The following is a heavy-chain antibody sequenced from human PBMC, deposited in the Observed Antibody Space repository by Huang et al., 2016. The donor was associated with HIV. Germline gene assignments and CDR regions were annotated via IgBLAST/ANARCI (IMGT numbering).Heavy chain of an antibody. CDR2: ISGSSSYI. CDR3: ARRYNWNYVAHGFDI. Sequence: EVQLVESGGGLVKPGGSLRLSCAASGFTFRDYSMSWVRPGPGKGLQLVSHISGSSSYIYYVDSVKGRFAISRDNAKNLLFLQMNSLRAEDTAVYYCARRYNWNYVAHGFDIWGQGTMVTVSS. V-gene: IGHV3-21*01. D-gene: IGHD1-7*01. CDR1: GFTFRDYS. J-gene: IGHJ3*02.